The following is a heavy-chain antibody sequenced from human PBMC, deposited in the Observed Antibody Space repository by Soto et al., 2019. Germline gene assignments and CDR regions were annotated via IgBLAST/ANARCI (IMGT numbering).Heavy chain of an antibody. CDR2: INPNSGGT. V-gene: IGHV1-2*02. CDR3: ASSYGSGSYSYYGMDV. CDR1: GYTFTGYY. D-gene: IGHD3-10*01. J-gene: IGHJ6*02. Sequence: ASVKVSCKASGYTFTGYYMHWVRQAPGQGLEWMGWINPNSGGTNYAQKFQGRVTMTRDTSISTACMELSRLRSDDTAVYYCASSYGSGSYSYYGMDVWGQGTTVTVSS.